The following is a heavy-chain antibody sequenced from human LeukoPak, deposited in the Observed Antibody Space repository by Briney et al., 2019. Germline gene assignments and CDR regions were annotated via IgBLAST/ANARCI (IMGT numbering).Heavy chain of an antibody. V-gene: IGHV3-72*01. J-gene: IGHJ4*02. CDR1: GFTFSDHH. CDR3: TRVQRVVGATILDY. CDR2: IRNKANRYTT. Sequence: GGSLRLSCAASGFTFSDHHMDWVRQAPGEGLEWVARIRNKANRYTTEYAASVKGRFTLSRDDSEKSVYLQMSSLKTEDTALYYCTRVQRVVGATILDYWGQGTLVTVSS. D-gene: IGHD1-26*01.